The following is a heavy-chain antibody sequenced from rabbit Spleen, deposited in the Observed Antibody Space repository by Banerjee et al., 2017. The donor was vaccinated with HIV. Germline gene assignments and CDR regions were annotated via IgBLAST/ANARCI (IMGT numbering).Heavy chain of an antibody. Sequence: LEESGGGLVQPEGSLALTCKASGLDFSSSYWICWVRQAPGKGLEWIACIDAGYRGSTYYASWAKGRFTISKTSSTTVTLQMTSLTAADTTTYFCARHPYNSRKLWGPGTLVTVS. J-gene: IGHJ4*01. CDR3: ARHPYNSRKL. V-gene: IGHV1S45*01. D-gene: IGHD1-1*01. CDR2: IDAGYRGST. CDR1: GLDFSSSYW.